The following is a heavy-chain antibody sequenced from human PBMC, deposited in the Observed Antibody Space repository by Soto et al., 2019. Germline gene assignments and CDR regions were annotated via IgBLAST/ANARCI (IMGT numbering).Heavy chain of an antibody. Sequence: PGGSLRLSCAASGFTFSSYGMHWVRQAPGKGLEWVAVIWYDGSNKYYADSVKGRFTISRDNSKNTLYLQMNSLRAEDTAVYYCATGFCSGGGCYAAVAYWGQGALVTVSS. CDR1: GFTFSSYG. J-gene: IGHJ4*02. V-gene: IGHV3-33*01. CDR2: IWYDGSNK. CDR3: ATGFCSGGGCYAAVAY. D-gene: IGHD2-15*01.